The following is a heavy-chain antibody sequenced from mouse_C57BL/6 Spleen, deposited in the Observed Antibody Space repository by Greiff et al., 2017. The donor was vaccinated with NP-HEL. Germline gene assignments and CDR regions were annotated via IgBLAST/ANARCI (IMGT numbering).Heavy chain of an antibody. V-gene: IGHV5-9*01. D-gene: IGHD2-2*01. Sequence: DVKLVESGGGLVKPGGSLKLSCAASGFTFSSYTMSWVLQTPEKRLEWVATISGGGGNTYYPDSVKGRFTISRDNAKNTLYLQMSSLRSDDTALYYCARREVTYYFDYWGQGTTLTVSS. CDR3: ARREVTYYFDY. J-gene: IGHJ2*01. CDR2: ISGGGGNT. CDR1: GFTFSSYT.